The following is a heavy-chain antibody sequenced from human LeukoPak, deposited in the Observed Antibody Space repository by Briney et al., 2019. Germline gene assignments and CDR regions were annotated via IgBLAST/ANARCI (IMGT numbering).Heavy chain of an antibody. CDR1: GFTVSSNY. Sequence: GGSLRLSCAASGFTVSSNYMSWVRQAPGKGLEWVSSISSSGSYIYYADSVKGRFTISRDNAKNSLYLQMNSLRAEDTAVYYCARVGPWVNPDYYYHYMDVWGKGTTVTVSS. CDR2: ISSSGSYI. D-gene: IGHD1-14*01. V-gene: IGHV3-21*01. CDR3: ARVGPWVNPDYYYHYMDV. J-gene: IGHJ6*03.